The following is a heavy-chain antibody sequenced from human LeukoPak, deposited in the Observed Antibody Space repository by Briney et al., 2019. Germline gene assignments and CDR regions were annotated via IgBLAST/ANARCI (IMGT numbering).Heavy chain of an antibody. CDR1: GYTFTGYY. Sequence: ASVKVSCKASGYTFTGYYMHWVRQAPGQGLEWMGWINPNSGGTNYAQKFQGRVTMTRDTSISTAYMELSRLRSDDTAVYYCAICSTSCYTLSEFDYWGQGTLVTVSS. CDR3: AICSTSCYTLSEFDY. D-gene: IGHD2-2*02. CDR2: INPNSGGT. J-gene: IGHJ4*02. V-gene: IGHV1-2*02.